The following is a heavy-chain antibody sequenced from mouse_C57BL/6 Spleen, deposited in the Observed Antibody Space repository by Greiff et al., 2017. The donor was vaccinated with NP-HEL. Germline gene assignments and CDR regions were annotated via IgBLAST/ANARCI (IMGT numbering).Heavy chain of an antibody. CDR3: AGDCDSHYFDY. CDR2: IDPSDSYT. V-gene: IGHV1-50*01. CDR1: GYTFTSYW. Sequence: QVQLQQPGAELVKPGASVKLSCKASGYTFTSYWMQWVKQRPGQGLEWIGEIDPSDSYTNYNQKFKGKATLTVDTSSSTAYMQLSSLTANDSAVYYCAGDCDSHYFDYWGQGTTLTVSS. J-gene: IGHJ2*01. D-gene: IGHD2-12*01.